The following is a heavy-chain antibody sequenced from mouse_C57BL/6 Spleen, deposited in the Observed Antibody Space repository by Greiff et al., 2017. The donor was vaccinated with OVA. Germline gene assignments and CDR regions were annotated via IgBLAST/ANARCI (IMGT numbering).Heavy chain of an antibody. CDR3: AREGYYRGFAY. J-gene: IGHJ3*01. CDR1: GYTFTDYY. CDR2: INPNNGGT. Sequence: VQLQQSGPELVKPGASVKISCKASGYTFTDYYMNWVKQSHGKSLEWIGDINPNNGGTSYNQKFKGKATLTVDKSSSTAYMERRSLTSEDSAVYYCAREGYYRGFAYWGQGTLVTVSA. V-gene: IGHV1-26*01. D-gene: IGHD2-14*01.